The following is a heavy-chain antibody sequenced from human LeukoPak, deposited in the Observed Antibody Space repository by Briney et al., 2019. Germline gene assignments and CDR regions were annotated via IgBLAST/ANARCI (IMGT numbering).Heavy chain of an antibody. J-gene: IGHJ4*02. CDR1: GCTFTSYG. CDR3: ARGDSNYDILTGYHY. CDR2: ISAYNGNT. D-gene: IGHD3-9*01. V-gene: IGHV1-18*01. Sequence: ASVKVSCKASGCTFTSYGISWVRQAPGQGLEWMGWISAYNGNTNYAQKLQGRVTMTTDTSTSTAYMELRSLRSDDTAVYYCARGDSNYDILTGYHYWGQGTLVTVSS.